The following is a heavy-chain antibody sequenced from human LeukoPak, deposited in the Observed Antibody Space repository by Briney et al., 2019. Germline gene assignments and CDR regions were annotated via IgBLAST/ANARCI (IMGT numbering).Heavy chain of an antibody. CDR1: GGSISSGGYS. Sequence: SETLSLTCAVSGGSISSGGYSWSWIRQAAGKGLEWIGRIYYSGSTYYNPSLKSRVTISVDTSKNQFSLKLSSVTAADTAVYYCARDLRYCSSTSCYLTWFDPWGQGTLVTVSS. V-gene: IGHV4-30-4*07. CDR3: ARDLRYCSSTSCYLTWFDP. J-gene: IGHJ5*02. CDR2: IYYSGST. D-gene: IGHD2-2*01.